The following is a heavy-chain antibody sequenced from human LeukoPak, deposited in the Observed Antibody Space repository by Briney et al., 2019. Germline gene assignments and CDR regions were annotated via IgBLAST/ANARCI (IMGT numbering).Heavy chain of an antibody. V-gene: IGHV1-2*02. J-gene: IGHJ4*02. D-gene: IGHD5-12*01. Sequence: GASVKVSRMASGYTLTGYYTHWVRQAPGQGREWVGWINANSGGTNYTQKFQGRVTMTRETSISTAYMELSRLRSDDTAVYYCARPLDQALPFFNYWGQGTLVTVSS. CDR1: GYTLTGYY. CDR3: ARPLDQALPFFNY. CDR2: INANSGGT.